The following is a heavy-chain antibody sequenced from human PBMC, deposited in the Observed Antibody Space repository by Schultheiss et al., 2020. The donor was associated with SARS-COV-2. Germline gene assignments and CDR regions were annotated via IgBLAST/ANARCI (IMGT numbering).Heavy chain of an antibody. J-gene: IGHJ2*01. CDR2: IYSGGST. CDR1: GFTVSSNY. CDR3: ARMAAYYDFWSGYYWDWYFDL. V-gene: IGHV3-66*01. Sequence: GGSLRLSCAASGFTVSSNYMSWVRQAPGKGLEWVSVIYSGGSTYYADSVKGRFTISRDNSKNTLYLQMNSLRAEDTAVYYCARMAAYYDFWSGYYWDWYFDLWGRGTLVTVSS. D-gene: IGHD3-3*01.